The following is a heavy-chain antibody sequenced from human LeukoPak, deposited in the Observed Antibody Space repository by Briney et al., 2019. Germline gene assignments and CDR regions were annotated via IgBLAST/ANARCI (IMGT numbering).Heavy chain of an antibody. CDR2: INSDGSST. V-gene: IGHV3-74*01. D-gene: IGHD3-10*01. CDR3: AKVDYHYGSGS. J-gene: IGHJ4*02. CDR1: GFTFSSYW. Sequence: QPGGSLRLSCAASGFTFSSYWMHWVRQAPGKGLVWVSRINSDGSSTSYADSVKGRFTISRDNAKNTLYLQMNSLRAEDTAVYYCAKVDYHYGSGSWGQGTLVTVSS.